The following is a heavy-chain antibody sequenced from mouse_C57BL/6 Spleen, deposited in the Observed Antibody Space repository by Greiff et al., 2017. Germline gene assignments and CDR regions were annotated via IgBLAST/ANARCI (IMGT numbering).Heavy chain of an antibody. Sequence: VKLMESGPELVKPGASVKISCKASGYAFSSSWMNWVKQRPGKGLEWIGRIYPGDGDTNYNGKFKGKATLTADKSSSTAYMQLSSLTSEDSAVYFCAREGTAYWGQGTLVTVSA. V-gene: IGHV1-82*01. D-gene: IGHD3-3*01. CDR3: AREGTAY. CDR1: GYAFSSSW. J-gene: IGHJ3*01. CDR2: IYPGDGDT.